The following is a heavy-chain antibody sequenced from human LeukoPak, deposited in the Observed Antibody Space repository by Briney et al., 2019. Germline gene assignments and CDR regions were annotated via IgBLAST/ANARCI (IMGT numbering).Heavy chain of an antibody. CDR1: GYTFTSYG. CDR3: ARAGSAPYYYYMGV. V-gene: IGHV1-18*01. CDR2: ISAYNGNT. D-gene: IGHD3-10*01. Sequence: ASVKVSCKASGYTFTSYGVSWVRQAPGQGLEWMGWISAYNGNTNYAQKLQGRVTMTTDTSTSTAYMELRSLRSDDTAVYYCARAGSAPYYYYMGVWGKGTTVTISS. J-gene: IGHJ6*03.